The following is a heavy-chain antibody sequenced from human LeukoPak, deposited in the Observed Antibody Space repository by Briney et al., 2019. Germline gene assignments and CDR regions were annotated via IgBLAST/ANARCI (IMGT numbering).Heavy chain of an antibody. CDR2: IYPGDSDT. D-gene: IGHD6-13*01. CDR1: GYSFTSYW. V-gene: IGHV5-51*01. Sequence: KIGESLKISCKGSGYSFTSYWIGWVRQMPGKGLEWMGIIYPGDSDTRYSPSFQGQVTISADKSINTAYLQWSSLKASDTAMYYCATTYSSSPYYIYDAFDIWGQGTMVTVSS. CDR3: ATTYSSSPYYIYDAFDI. J-gene: IGHJ3*02.